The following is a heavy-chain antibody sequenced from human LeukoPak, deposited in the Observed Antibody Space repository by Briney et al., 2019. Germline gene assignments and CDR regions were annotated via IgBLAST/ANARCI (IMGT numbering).Heavy chain of an antibody. J-gene: IGHJ3*02. CDR2: ISGSGGST. CDR1: GFTFSSYA. CDR3: AKRHGYCSSTSLYVFGAFDI. Sequence: GGSLRLSCAASGFTFSSYAMSWVRQAPGKGLEWVSAISGSGGSTYYADSVKGRFTISRDNSKNTLYLQMNSLRAEDTAVYYCAKRHGYCSSTSLYVFGAFDIWGQGTMVTVSS. D-gene: IGHD2-2*03. V-gene: IGHV3-23*01.